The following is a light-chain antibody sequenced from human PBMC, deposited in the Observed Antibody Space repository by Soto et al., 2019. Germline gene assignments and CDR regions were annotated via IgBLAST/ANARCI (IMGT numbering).Light chain of an antibody. V-gene: IGKV1-5*01. CDR2: DAS. J-gene: IGKJ4*01. CDR3: QKCKVAPFT. Sequence: IQMTQSPSTLSASVGGTVNISCRASQSISVSLAWYQQKPGKAPRLLIYDASTLQGGVPSRFSGRGSGTEFTLTVTSLQPEDVATYYCQKCKVAPFTFGGGTKVEIK. CDR1: QSISVS.